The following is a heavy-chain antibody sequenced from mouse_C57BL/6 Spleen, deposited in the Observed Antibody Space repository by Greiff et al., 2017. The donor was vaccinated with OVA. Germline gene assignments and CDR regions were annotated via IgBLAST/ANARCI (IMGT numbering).Heavy chain of an antibody. CDR2: IYPGSGST. V-gene: IGHV1-55*01. D-gene: IGHD4-1*01. CDR1: GYTFTSYW. CDR3: ARTWDVYFDY. Sequence: QVQLQQPGAELVKPGASVKMSCKASGYTFTSYWLTWVKQRPGQGLEWIGDIYPGSGSTNYNEKFKSKATLTVDTSSSTAYMQLSSLTSEDAAVYYCARTWDVYFDYWGQGTTLTVSA. J-gene: IGHJ2*01.